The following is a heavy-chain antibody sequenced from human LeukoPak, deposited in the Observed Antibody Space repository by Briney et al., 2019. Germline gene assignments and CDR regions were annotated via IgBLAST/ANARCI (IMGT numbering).Heavy chain of an antibody. Sequence: PEWAVPLSCPASGLTVSSNYMSWVRQAPGTGLEWVSVIYSGGRTYNADSVKGRVTISRDNSKNTLYLQMNSLRAEDTAVYYCARETPGVLQDAFDIWGQGTMVTVSS. V-gene: IGHV3-53*01. CDR1: GLTVSSNY. D-gene: IGHD5-24*01. CDR3: ARETPGVLQDAFDI. CDR2: IYSGGRT. J-gene: IGHJ3*02.